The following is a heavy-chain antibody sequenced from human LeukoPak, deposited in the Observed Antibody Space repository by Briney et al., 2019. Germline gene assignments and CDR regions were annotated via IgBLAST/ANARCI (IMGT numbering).Heavy chain of an antibody. CDR3: ARDSNLGV. CDR2: IYYSGST. CDR1: GGSISSSSYY. D-gene: IGHD1-14*01. J-gene: IGHJ6*04. Sequence: SETLSLTCTVSGGSISSSSYYWGWIRQPRGKGLEWIGSIYYSGSTYYNPSLKSRVTLSVDTSKNQFSLKLSSVTAADTAVYYCARDSNLGVWGKGTTVTVSS. V-gene: IGHV4-39*02.